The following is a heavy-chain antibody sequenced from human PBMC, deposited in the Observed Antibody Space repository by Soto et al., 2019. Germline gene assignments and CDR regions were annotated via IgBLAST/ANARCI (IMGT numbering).Heavy chain of an antibody. V-gene: IGHV3-23*01. Sequence: GGSLRLSCSAAELTFRDYAMTWFRQAPGKGLEWVSTITGNGDTTFYTDSVRGRFTISRDNSKKMFYLQMNSLRAEDTAEYYCAKDGALYYDYVWGSYRPHWYFDLWGRGTLVTVSS. CDR3: AKDGALYYDYVWGSYRPHWYFDL. CDR1: ELTFRDYA. J-gene: IGHJ2*01. CDR2: ITGNGDTT. D-gene: IGHD3-16*02.